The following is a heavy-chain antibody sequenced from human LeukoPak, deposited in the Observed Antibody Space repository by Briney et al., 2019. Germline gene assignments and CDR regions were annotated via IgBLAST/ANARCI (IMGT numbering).Heavy chain of an antibody. CDR1: GFTFSSYE. CDR3: ARVFGGAAFLFDY. CDR2: IGTSGSTI. V-gene: IGHV3-48*03. D-gene: IGHD1-26*01. Sequence: GGSLRLSCAASGFTFSSYEMNWVRQAPGKGLERVSYIGTSGSTIYYADSVKGRFTISRDNAKNSLYLQMNSLRAEDTAVYYCARVFGGAAFLFDYWGQGTLVTVSS. J-gene: IGHJ4*02.